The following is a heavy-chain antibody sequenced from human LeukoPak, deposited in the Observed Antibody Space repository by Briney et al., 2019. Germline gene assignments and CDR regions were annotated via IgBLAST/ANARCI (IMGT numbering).Heavy chain of an antibody. V-gene: IGHV1-18*01. CDR3: ARTVVPAYYFDY. CDR2: ISAYNGNT. Sequence: ASVKVSCKASGYTFTSYDINWVRQAPGQGLEWMGWISAYNGNTNYAQKLQGRVTMTTDTSTSTAYMELRSLRSDDTAVYYCARTVVPAYYFDYWGQGTLVTVSS. D-gene: IGHD2-2*01. CDR1: GYTFTSYD. J-gene: IGHJ4*02.